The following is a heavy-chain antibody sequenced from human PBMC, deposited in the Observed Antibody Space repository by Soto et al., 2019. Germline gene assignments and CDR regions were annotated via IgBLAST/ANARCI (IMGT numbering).Heavy chain of an antibody. Sequence: GSLRLSCAASGFTFSSYAMSWVRQAPGKGLEWVSAISGSGGSTYYADSVKGRFTISRDNSKNTLYLQMNSLRAEDTAVYYCAKAPRYDFWSGYYLDYWGQGTLVTVS. CDR2: ISGSGGST. CDR1: GFTFSSYA. J-gene: IGHJ4*02. CDR3: AKAPRYDFWSGYYLDY. D-gene: IGHD3-3*01. V-gene: IGHV3-23*01.